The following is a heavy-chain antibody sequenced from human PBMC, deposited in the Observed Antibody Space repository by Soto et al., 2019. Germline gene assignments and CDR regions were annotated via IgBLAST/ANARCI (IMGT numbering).Heavy chain of an antibody. CDR1: GFTFSSYG. CDR3: AKTSSGFDY. CDR2: ISYDGSNK. Sequence: GGSLRLSCAASGFTFSSYGMHWVRQAPGKGLEWVAVISYDGSNKYYADSVKGRFTISRDNSKNTLYLQMNSLRAEDTAVYYCAKTSSGFDYWGQGTLVTVSS. V-gene: IGHV3-30*18. D-gene: IGHD6-19*01. J-gene: IGHJ4*02.